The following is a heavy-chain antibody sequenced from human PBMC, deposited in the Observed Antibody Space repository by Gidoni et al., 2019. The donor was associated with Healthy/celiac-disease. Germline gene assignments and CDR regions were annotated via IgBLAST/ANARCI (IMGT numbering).Heavy chain of an antibody. Sequence: HVQLVQSGAEVKKPGSSVKVSCKSSGGTFSSYAISWVRQAPGQGLDWLGGIITIFGTASYAQKFQGRVTITADESTSTAYMELSSLRSEDTAVYYCARVPSGAGDGYNYYMDVWGKGTTVTVSS. J-gene: IGHJ6*03. CDR1: GGTFSSYA. CDR2: IITIFGTA. D-gene: IGHD1-26*01. CDR3: ARVPSGAGDGYNYYMDV. V-gene: IGHV1-69*01.